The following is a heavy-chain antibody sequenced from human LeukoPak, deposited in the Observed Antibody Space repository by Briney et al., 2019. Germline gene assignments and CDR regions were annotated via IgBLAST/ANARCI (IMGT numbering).Heavy chain of an antibody. Sequence: PSETLSLTCTVSGGSISSYYWSWIRQPPGKGLEWIGYIYYSGSTNYNPSLKSRVTISVDTSKNQFSLKLSSVTAADTAVYYCARGSLPYYYRSPFDYWGQGTLVTVSS. J-gene: IGHJ4*02. D-gene: IGHD3-10*01. CDR3: ARGSLPYYYRSPFDY. V-gene: IGHV4-59*12. CDR2: IYYSGST. CDR1: GGSISSYY.